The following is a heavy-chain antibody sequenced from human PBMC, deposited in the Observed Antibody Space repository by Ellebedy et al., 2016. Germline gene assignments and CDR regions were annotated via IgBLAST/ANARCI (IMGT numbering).Heavy chain of an antibody. Sequence: GGSLRLSCEASGFTFSSYWIHWVRQAPGKGLEWVSRINSYGSSTDYADSVKGRFTISRDSSKNMVYLQMNSLRAEDTAVYFCARDARGFDYWGQGTLVTVSS. J-gene: IGHJ4*02. CDR3: ARDARGFDY. V-gene: IGHV3-74*01. CDR1: GFTFSSYW. CDR2: INSYGSST. D-gene: IGHD3-10*01.